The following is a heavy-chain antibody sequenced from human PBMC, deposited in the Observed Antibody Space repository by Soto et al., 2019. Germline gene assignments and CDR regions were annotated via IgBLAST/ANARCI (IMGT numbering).Heavy chain of an antibody. J-gene: IGHJ3*02. Sequence: ATLSLTCAVYGGCFSGYDWSWIRQPPGKGLEWIGEINHSGSTNYNPSLKSRVTISVDTSKNQFSLKLSSVTAADTAVYYCAREEGMTTVTRDAFDIWGQGTMVTVSS. CDR1: GGCFSGYD. V-gene: IGHV4-34*01. D-gene: IGHD4-17*01. CDR2: INHSGST. CDR3: AREEGMTTVTRDAFDI.